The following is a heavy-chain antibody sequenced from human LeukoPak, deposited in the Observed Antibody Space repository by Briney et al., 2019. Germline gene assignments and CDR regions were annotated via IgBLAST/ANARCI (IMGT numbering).Heavy chain of an antibody. Sequence: GGSLRLSCAASGFTFSNAWMSWVRQAPGKGLEWVGRIKSKTDGGTTDYAAPVKGRFTISRDDSKNTLYLQMNSLKTEDTAVYYCTTLETEYCGGDCYSLDYWGQGTLVTVSS. CDR3: TTLETEYCGGDCYSLDY. CDR2: IKSKTDGGTT. CDR1: GFTFSNAW. D-gene: IGHD2-21*02. V-gene: IGHV3-15*01. J-gene: IGHJ4*02.